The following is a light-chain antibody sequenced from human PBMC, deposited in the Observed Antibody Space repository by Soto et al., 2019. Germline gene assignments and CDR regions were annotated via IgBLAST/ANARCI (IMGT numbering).Light chain of an antibody. CDR2: QVT. J-gene: IGLJ1*01. V-gene: IGLV2-14*01. CDR1: SSDLAIYNY. CDR3: SSYVTTPEI. Sequence: QSVLTQPASVSGSPGQSITISCTGTSSDLAIYNYVSWYQQQPGKAPKLMIYQVTNRPSGVSNRFSGSRSGNTASLTISGLQAEDEADYYCSSYVTTPEIFGTGTKVTVL.